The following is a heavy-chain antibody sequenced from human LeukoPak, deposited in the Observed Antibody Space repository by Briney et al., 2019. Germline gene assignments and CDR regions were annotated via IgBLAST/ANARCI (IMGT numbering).Heavy chain of an antibody. V-gene: IGHV4-59*08. Sequence: SETLSLTCAVSTGSISGYYWSWIRQPPGKGLEWIGFRYYSGASNYNPSLRGRVTISVDRSKSRVSLKMTSVTAADTAVYYCARALSGSPAVFDSWGQGTLVSVSS. CDR2: RYYSGAS. CDR1: TGSISGYY. CDR3: ARALSGSPAVFDS. D-gene: IGHD1-26*01. J-gene: IGHJ4*02.